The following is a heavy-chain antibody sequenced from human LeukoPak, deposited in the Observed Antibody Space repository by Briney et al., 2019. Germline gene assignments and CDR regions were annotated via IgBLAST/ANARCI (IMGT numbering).Heavy chain of an antibody. J-gene: IGHJ4*01. D-gene: IGHD2/OR15-2a*01. Sequence: GGSLRLSCAASGFTFSTYAMHWVRQAPGKGLEWVAVISYDGNNKFYADSVKGRFTVSRDNSSNTVYLQLNSLRADDTAVYYCARHFESLHLFDYWGQGSLVTVSS. V-gene: IGHV3-30-3*01. CDR1: GFTFSTYA. CDR2: ISYDGNNK. CDR3: ARHFESLHLFDY.